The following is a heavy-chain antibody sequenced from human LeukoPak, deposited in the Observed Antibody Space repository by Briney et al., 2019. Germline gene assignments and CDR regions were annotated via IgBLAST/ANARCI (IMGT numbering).Heavy chain of an antibody. CDR2: ISYDGSNK. CDR3: ARGVRGSSWLSFDY. J-gene: IGHJ4*02. CDR1: GFTFSGSA. D-gene: IGHD6-13*01. V-gene: IGHV3-30*04. Sequence: GGSLRLSCAASGFTFSGSAMHWVRQASGKGLEWVALISYDGSNKYYADSVKGRFTISRDNSKNTLYLQMNSLRAEDTAVYYCARGVRGSSWLSFDYWGQGTLVIVSS.